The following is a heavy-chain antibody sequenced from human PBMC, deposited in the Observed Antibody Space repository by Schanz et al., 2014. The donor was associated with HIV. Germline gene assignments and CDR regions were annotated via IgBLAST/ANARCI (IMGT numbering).Heavy chain of an antibody. Sequence: EVQLVESGGGLVQPGRSLRLACAASGFAFNDYALHWVRQVPGRGLEWVSGINWSSSSIAYADSVKGRFSLSRDNARDSLSLQMSSLRSEDTAVYYCVRRRRGNYGPFDYWGQGTQVTVSS. D-gene: IGHD1-7*01. J-gene: IGHJ4*02. CDR3: VRRRRGNYGPFDY. V-gene: IGHV3-9*01. CDR2: INWSSSSI. CDR1: GFAFNDYA.